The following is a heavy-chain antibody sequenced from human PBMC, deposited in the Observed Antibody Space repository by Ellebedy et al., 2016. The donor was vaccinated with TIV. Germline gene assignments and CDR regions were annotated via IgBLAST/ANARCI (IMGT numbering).Heavy chain of an antibody. J-gene: IGHJ4*02. CDR3: ANVYSSTWADS. V-gene: IGHV3-23*01. CDR1: GFTFSNYA. Sequence: PGRSLRLSCAASGFTFSNYAMSWVRQAPGKGLEWVSAISRSGGSTYYAGSVKGRFTISRDNSKDTLYLQMNSLRAEDTAVYYCANVYSSTWADSWGQGTLVTVSS. CDR2: ISRSGGST. D-gene: IGHD6-13*01.